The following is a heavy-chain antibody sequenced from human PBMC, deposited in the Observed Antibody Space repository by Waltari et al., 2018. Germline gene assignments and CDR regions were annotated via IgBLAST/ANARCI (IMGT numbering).Heavy chain of an antibody. CDR1: GGSFRGYY. J-gene: IGHJ5*02. Sequence: QVQLQQWGAGLLKPSETLSLTCAVYGGSFRGYYWSWIRKPPGKGLGWIVEINHSGSTNYNPSRKSRVTISVDTSKNQFSLKLSSVTAADTAVYYCARGRDDTRRWGPRLATNWFDPWGQGTLVTVSS. D-gene: IGHD3-16*01. CDR3: ARGRDDTRRWGPRLATNWFDP. V-gene: IGHV4-34*01. CDR2: INHSGST.